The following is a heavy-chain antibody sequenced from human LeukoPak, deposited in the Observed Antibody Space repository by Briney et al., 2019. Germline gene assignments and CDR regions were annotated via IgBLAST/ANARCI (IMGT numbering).Heavy chain of an antibody. D-gene: IGHD1-20*01. Sequence: GGSLRLSCAASGFTFSSNAMHWVRQAPGKGLEWVAVISYDGGNKYYADSVKGRFTISRDDSKNTLYLQMNSLRAEDTAVYYCARECPSTGYNWKGFDYWGQGTLVTVSS. CDR3: ARECPSTGYNWKGFDY. CDR2: ISYDGGNK. J-gene: IGHJ4*02. CDR1: GFTFSSNA. V-gene: IGHV3-30-3*01.